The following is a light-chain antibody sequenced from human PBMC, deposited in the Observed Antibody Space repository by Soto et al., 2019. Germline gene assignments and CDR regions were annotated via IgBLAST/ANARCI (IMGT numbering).Light chain of an antibody. CDR2: AAS. CDR1: QGIGND. CDR3: LQHNGYPLT. J-gene: IGKJ1*01. Sequence: DIQMTQSPSSLSASVGDIVTITCRASQGIGNDLGWYQHKAGKAPKRLIYAASSLQSGVPSRFSGSGSGTEFTLTISSLQPEDFATYYCLQHNGYPLTFGQGTKVEIK. V-gene: IGKV1-17*01.